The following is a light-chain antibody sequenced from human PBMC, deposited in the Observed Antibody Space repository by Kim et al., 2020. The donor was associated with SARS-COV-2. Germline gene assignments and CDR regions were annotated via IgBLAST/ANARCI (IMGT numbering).Light chain of an antibody. J-gene: IGKJ5*01. CDR2: DAS. V-gene: IGKV1-17*01. Sequence: ASVGDRCTIPCRASQDIRNDLGWYQQNPGRAPKRLIYDASSLQSGIPSRFSGSGSGTEFTLTISSLQPEDFATYFCLQHNTYPITFGQGTRLEIK. CDR3: LQHNTYPIT. CDR1: QDIRND.